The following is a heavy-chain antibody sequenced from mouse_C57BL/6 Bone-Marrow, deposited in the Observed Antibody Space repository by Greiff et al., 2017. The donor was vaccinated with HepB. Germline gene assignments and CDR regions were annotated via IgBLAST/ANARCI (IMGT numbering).Heavy chain of an antibody. CDR2: IDPSDSYT. CDR1: GYTFTSYW. D-gene: IGHD2-4*01. J-gene: IGHJ3*01. CDR3: ARHDYDYDGGFAY. V-gene: IGHV1-69*01. Sequence: QVQLQQPGAELVMPGASVKLSCKASGYTFTSYWMHWVKQRPGHGLEWIGEIDPSDSYTNYNQKFKGKSTLTVDKSSSTAYMQLSSLTSEDSAVYYSARHDYDYDGGFAYWGQGTRVTVSA.